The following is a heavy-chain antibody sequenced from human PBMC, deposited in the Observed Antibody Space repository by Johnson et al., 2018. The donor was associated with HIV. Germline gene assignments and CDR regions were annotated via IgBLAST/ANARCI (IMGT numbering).Heavy chain of an antibody. Sequence: QVQLVESGGGVVQPGRSLRLSCAASGFTFSSYAMHWVRQAPGKGLEWVAVISYDGSNKYYANSVKGRFSISRDNSKNTLSLLMNSLREEDTAVYYCVRDLGLIGPWGAFDIWGQGTRVTVSS. V-gene: IGHV3-30-3*01. J-gene: IGHJ3*02. CDR2: ISYDGSNK. CDR1: GFTFSSYA. CDR3: VRDLGLIGPWGAFDI. D-gene: IGHD3-16*01.